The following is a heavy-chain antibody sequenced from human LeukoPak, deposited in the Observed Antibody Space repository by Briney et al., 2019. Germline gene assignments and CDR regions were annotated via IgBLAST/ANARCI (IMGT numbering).Heavy chain of an antibody. CDR3: ARPRVPSNNHNHYYYMDV. V-gene: IGHV3-64*02. D-gene: IGHD1-1*01. CDR2: ISINGGSK. J-gene: IGHJ6*03. CDR1: GFTFNSFP. Sequence: GGSLTLACAASGFTFNSFPMHWVRQAPGKGLEYVSSISINGGSKYYADSVEGRFTVSRDNSKNTLFLHLGSLRPDDTAVYYCARPRVPSNNHNHYYYMDVWGKGTTVVVSS.